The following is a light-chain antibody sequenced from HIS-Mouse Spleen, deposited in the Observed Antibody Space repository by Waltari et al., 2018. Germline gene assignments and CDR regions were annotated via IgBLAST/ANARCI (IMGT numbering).Light chain of an antibody. J-gene: IGLJ3*02. CDR2: ERS. Sequence: QSALTHPASVSGSPVQSITISCPATRSDVGRYNLVSWYQQHPGKAPKLMIYERSKRPSGVSNRFSGSKSGNTASLTISGLQAEDEADYYCCSYAGSSTWVFGGGTKLTVL. CDR1: RSDVGRYNL. V-gene: IGLV2-23*01. CDR3: CSYAGSSTWV.